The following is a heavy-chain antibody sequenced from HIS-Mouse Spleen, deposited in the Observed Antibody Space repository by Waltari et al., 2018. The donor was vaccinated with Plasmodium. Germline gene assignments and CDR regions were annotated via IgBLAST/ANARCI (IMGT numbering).Heavy chain of an antibody. J-gene: IGHJ4*02. CDR2: IYYSGST. Sequence: QVQLQESGPGLVKPSETLSLTCTVSGGSISSYYWSWIRQPPGKGLEWIAYIYYSGSTNYNPSLKGRVTISVETSKNQFSLKLSSVTAADTAVFYCARGGYSSSSYYFDYWGQGTLVTVSS. D-gene: IGHD6-6*01. V-gene: IGHV4-59*01. CDR1: GGSISSYY. CDR3: ARGGYSSSSYYFDY.